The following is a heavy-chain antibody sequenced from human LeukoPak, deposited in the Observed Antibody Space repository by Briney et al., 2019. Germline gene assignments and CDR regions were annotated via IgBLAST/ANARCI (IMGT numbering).Heavy chain of an antibody. CDR2: ISCSSGSI. CDR3: AKDSSSGTIFGVVIGDAFDI. J-gene: IGHJ3*02. V-gene: IGHV3-9*03. D-gene: IGHD3-3*01. Sequence: GGSLRLSCAASGFTFSGYAMNWVRQAPGKGLEWVSGISCSSGSIYYADSVKGRFTISRDNAKNSLYLQMNSLRAEDMAMYYCAKDSSSGTIFGVVIGDAFDIWGQGTMVTVSS. CDR1: GFTFSGYA.